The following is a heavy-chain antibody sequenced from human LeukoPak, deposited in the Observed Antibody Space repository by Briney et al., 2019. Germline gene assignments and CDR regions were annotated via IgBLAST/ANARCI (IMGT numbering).Heavy chain of an antibody. J-gene: IGHJ4*02. CDR1: GFTFSSYW. CDR3: ARDSGGDCYDY. CDR2: IKQEGSEK. V-gene: IGHV3-7*01. D-gene: IGHD2-15*01. Sequence: GGSLRLSCAASGFTFSSYWMSWVRQAPGKGLEWVANIKQEGSEKYYVDSVKGRFTISRDNAKNSLYLQMNSLRAEDTAVYYCARDSGGDCYDYWGQGTLVTVSS.